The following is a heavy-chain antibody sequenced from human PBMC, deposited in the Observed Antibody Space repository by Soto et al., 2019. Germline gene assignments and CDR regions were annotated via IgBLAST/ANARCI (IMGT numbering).Heavy chain of an antibody. J-gene: IGHJ4*02. D-gene: IGHD3-22*01. CDR1: GGTFSSYA. V-gene: IGHV1-69*06. CDR2: IIPIFGTA. CDR3: AREGSGYYCDSSGYRDLGFDY. Sequence: QVQLVQSGAEVKKPGSSVKVSCKASGGTFSSYAISWVRQAPGQGLEWMGGIIPIFGTANYAQKFQGRVTITADKSRSTAYRELSRPRSEDTAVYYCAREGSGYYCDSSGYRDLGFDYWGQGTLVTVSS.